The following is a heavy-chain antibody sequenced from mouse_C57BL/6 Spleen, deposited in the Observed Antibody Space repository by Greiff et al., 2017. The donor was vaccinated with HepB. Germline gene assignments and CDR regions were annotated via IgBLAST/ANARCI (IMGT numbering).Heavy chain of an antibody. J-gene: IGHJ3*01. D-gene: IGHD1-1*01. CDR2: ISSGGDYI. V-gene: IGHV5-9-1*02. CDR3: TREKGDYYGSSYGFAY. CDR1: GFTFSSYA. Sequence: DVMLVESGEGLVKPGGSLKLSCAASGFTFSSYAMSWVRQTPEKRLEWVAYISSGGDYIYYADTVKGRFTISRDNARNTLYLQMSSLKSEDTAMYYCTREKGDYYGSSYGFAYWGQGTLVTVSA.